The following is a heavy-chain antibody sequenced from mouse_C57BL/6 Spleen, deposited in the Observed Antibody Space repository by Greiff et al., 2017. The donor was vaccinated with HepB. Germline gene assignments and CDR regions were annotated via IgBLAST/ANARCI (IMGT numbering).Heavy chain of an antibody. CDR3: ARIESYVWYFDV. CDR2: INPSTGGT. CDR1: GYSFTGYY. D-gene: IGHD1-1*01. V-gene: IGHV1-42*01. J-gene: IGHJ1*03. Sequence: EVQLQQSGPELVKPGASVKISCKASGYSFTGYYMNWVKQSPEKSLEWIGEINPSTGGTTYNQKFKAKATLTVDKSSSTAYMQLKSLTSEDSAVYYCARIESYVWYFDVWGTGTTVTVSS.